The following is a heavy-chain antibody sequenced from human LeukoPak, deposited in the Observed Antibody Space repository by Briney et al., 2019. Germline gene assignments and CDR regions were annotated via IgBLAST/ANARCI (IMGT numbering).Heavy chain of an antibody. J-gene: IGHJ4*02. CDR3: ARGTHVTYYFDY. CDR2: FYYSGNT. D-gene: IGHD2-21*02. Sequence: PSETLSLTCTVSGGSITSSTSYWGWIRQPPGKGLEWIGGFYYSGNTYYNPSLKSRVTISVDASKNQFSLKLSSVTAADTAVYYCARGTHVTYYFDYWGQGTLVTVSS. V-gene: IGHV4-39*07. CDR1: GGSITSSTSY.